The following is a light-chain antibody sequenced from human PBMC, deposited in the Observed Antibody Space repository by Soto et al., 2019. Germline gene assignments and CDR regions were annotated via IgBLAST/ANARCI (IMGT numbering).Light chain of an antibody. CDR2: EIS. CDR3: QSYDSSLSGSV. J-gene: IGLJ3*02. Sequence: QLVLTQPPSVSGAPGQTVTISCNGSSSNIGASYGIHWYQQLPGTAPRLLIYEISNRPSRVPDRFSGSKSGTSASLAITGLQAEDEADYYCQSYDSSLSGSVFGGGTKHTVL. V-gene: IGLV1-40*01. CDR1: SSNIGASYG.